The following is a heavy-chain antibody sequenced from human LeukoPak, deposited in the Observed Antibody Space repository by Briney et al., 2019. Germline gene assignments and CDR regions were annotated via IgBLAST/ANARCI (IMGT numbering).Heavy chain of an antibody. Sequence: GRSLRLSCAASGFTFSSYAMHWVRQAPGKGLEWVAVISYDGSNKYYADSVKGRFTISRDNSKNTLYLQMNSLRAEDTAVYYCARGYSSSFWYYYYYGTDVWGQGTTVTVSS. D-gene: IGHD6-6*01. CDR2: ISYDGSNK. V-gene: IGHV3-30*04. CDR1: GFTFSSYA. CDR3: ARGYSSSFWYYYYYGTDV. J-gene: IGHJ6*02.